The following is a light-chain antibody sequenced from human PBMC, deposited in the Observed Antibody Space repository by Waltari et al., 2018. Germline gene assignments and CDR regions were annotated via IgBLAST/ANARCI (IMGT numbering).Light chain of an antibody. Sequence: QTVVTKEPSLSVSPGGTITLTCALSSGSVASTSYPTWYQQTPGQPPRTLVYKGISRSSGVPDRFSGSILGNTAALTITGAQADDESDYYCSMYMGSGVWVFGGGTKLTVL. CDR1: SGSVASTSY. V-gene: IGLV8-61*01. CDR2: KGI. J-gene: IGLJ3*02. CDR3: SMYMGSGVWV.